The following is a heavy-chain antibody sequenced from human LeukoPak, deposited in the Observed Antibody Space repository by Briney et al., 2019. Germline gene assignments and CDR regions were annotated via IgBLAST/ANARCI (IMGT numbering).Heavy chain of an antibody. CDR2: ISSTTNTI. V-gene: IGHV3-48*04. CDR1: GFTFSSYN. CDR3: ARDYRCYGCIDY. Sequence: PGGSLRLSCAASGFTFSSYNMNWVRQAPGKGLEWVSYISSTTNTIYYADFVKGRFTISRDNAKNSLYLQMNSLRAEDTAVYYCARDYRCYGCIDYWGQGNLVAVSS. D-gene: IGHD4-17*01. J-gene: IGHJ4*02.